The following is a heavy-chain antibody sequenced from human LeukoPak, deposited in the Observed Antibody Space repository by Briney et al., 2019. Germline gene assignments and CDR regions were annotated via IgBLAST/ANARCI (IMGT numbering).Heavy chain of an antibody. Sequence: GGSLRLSCAASGFTFTSYSMNWVRQAPGKGMEWVSSISSSSSYIYYADSVKGRFTISRDNAKNSLYLQMNSLRAEDTAVYYCARGVATIGNDYWGQGTLVTVSS. CDR2: ISSSSSYI. CDR1: GFTFTSYS. CDR3: ARGVATIGNDY. V-gene: IGHV3-21*01. J-gene: IGHJ4*02. D-gene: IGHD5-12*01.